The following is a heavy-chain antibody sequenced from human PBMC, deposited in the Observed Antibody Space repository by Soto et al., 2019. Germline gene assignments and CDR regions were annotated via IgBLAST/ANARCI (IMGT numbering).Heavy chain of an antibody. CDR1: GFTFSGSA. CDR3: AKDRYDSSGYTAEYFQH. V-gene: IGHV3-30*04. D-gene: IGHD3-22*01. CDR2: ISYDGSNK. Sequence: PGGSLRLSCAASGFTFSGSAMHWVRQAPGKGLEWVAVISYDGSNKYYADSVKGRFTISRDNSKNTLYLQMNGLRAEDTAVYYCAKDRYDSSGYTAEYFQHWGQGTLVTVSS. J-gene: IGHJ1*01.